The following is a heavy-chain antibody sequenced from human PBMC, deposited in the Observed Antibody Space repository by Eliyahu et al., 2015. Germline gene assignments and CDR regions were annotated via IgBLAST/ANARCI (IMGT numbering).Heavy chain of an antibody. J-gene: IGHJ4*02. CDR3: VKRYCSGGSCYLDY. Sequence: EVQLVESGXGLVQPGGSXRXSCSAXGFTFXSYVMXWXRQAPGKGLEYVSLISNDGGSTYYADXVKGRFTISRDNSKNTLFLQMSSLRVEDTAVYYCVKRYCSGGSCYLDYWGQGTLVTVSS. CDR2: ISNDGGST. V-gene: IGHV3-64D*06. D-gene: IGHD2-15*01. CDR1: GFTFXSYV.